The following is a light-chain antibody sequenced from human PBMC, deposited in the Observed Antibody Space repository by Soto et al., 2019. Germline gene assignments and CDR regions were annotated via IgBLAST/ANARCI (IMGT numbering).Light chain of an antibody. Sequence: QSLLTQPASVSGSPGQSITISCTGTSSDVGGYNYVSWYQQHPGKAPKLMIYDVSNRPSGVSNRFSGSKSGNTAPLTISGLQAEDEADYYCSSYTSSSIVFGTGTKVTVL. CDR3: SSYTSSSIV. J-gene: IGLJ1*01. V-gene: IGLV2-14*01. CDR1: SSDVGGYNY. CDR2: DVS.